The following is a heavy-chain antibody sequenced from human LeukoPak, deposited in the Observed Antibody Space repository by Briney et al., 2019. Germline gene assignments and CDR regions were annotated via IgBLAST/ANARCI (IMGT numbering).Heavy chain of an antibody. CDR2: IYASGSS. D-gene: IGHD1-26*01. V-gene: IGHV4-4*07. Sequence: SETLSLTCNVSGGSISSSYWSWIRQLAGKGLEWIGRIYASGSSNYNPSLKSRVTMSVDTSKNQFSLNLSSVTAADTAVYYCAREGGSSRSLENWGQGTLVTVSS. CDR3: AREGGSSRSLEN. CDR1: GGSISSSY. J-gene: IGHJ4*02.